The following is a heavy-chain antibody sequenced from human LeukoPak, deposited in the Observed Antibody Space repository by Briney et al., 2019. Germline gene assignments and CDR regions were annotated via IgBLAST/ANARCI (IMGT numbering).Heavy chain of an antibody. CDR3: ARDVYGGSPHDY. CDR2: ISAYNGNT. J-gene: IGHJ4*02. Sequence: ASVKVSCKASGYTFTSYGISWVRQAPGQGPEWMGWISAYNGNTNYAQKLQGRVTMTTDTSTSTAYMELRSLRSDDTAVYYCARDVYGGSPHDYWGQGTLVTVSS. CDR1: GYTFTSYG. V-gene: IGHV1-18*01. D-gene: IGHD5-12*01.